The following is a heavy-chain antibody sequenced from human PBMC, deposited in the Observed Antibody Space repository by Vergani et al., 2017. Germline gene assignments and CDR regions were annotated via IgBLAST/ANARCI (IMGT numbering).Heavy chain of an antibody. J-gene: IGHJ4*02. D-gene: IGHD3-22*01. Sequence: EVLLVPSGAEVKKPGESVKISCQTSGYSITNYWIGWVRQMPGKGLEWMGIIHPADSDTRYSPSFQGQVTISVDKSISTAYLQRSSLRASDSAMYYCARLXGRDSSGSKYFDYWGQGTLVTVSS. V-gene: IGHV5-51*01. CDR2: IHPADSDT. CDR3: ARLXGRDSSGSKYFDY. CDR1: GYSITNYW.